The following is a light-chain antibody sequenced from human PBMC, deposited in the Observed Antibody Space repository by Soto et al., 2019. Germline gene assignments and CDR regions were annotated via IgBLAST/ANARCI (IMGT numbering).Light chain of an antibody. CDR3: RQYNNWPPIT. Sequence: EIVLTQSPGTLSLSPGERATLSCRASQSVSSNLAWYQQRPGQAPRLLIYGASTRATGIPARFSGSGSGTEFTLTISSLQSEDFAVYYCRQYNNWPPITFGQGTRLEI. CDR1: QSVSSN. J-gene: IGKJ5*01. V-gene: IGKV3-15*01. CDR2: GAS.